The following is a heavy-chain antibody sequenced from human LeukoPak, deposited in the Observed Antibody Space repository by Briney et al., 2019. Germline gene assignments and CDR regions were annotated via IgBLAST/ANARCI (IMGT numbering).Heavy chain of an antibody. Sequence: GGSLRLSCAASGFSFSSYEMNWVRQAPGKGLEWVSYISSSSSTIYYADSVKGRFTISRDNSKNTLYLQMNSLRAEDTAVYYCANRASHFDYWGQGTLVTVSS. D-gene: IGHD1-14*01. CDR1: GFSFSSYE. J-gene: IGHJ4*02. CDR3: ANRASHFDY. CDR2: ISSSSSTI. V-gene: IGHV3-48*03.